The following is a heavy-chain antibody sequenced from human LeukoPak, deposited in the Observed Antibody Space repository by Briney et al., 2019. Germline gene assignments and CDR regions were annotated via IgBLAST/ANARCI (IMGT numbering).Heavy chain of an antibody. D-gene: IGHD5-18*01. Sequence: GGSLRLSCAGSGFTFSNYAMTWVRQAPGKGLEWVASINPDGNKKYSADSVKGRFTISRDNAENSLYLQMNSLRVEDTAFYYCARDLAYSRLDYWGQGMLVTVSS. CDR1: GFTFSNYA. J-gene: IGHJ4*02. CDR3: ARDLAYSRLDY. V-gene: IGHV3-7*01. CDR2: INPDGNKK.